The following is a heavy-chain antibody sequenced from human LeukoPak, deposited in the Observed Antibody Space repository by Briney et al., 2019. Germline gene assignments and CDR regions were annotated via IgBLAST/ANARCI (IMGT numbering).Heavy chain of an antibody. CDR3: ARGDDLLLLDY. CDR1: GYTFTSYW. J-gene: IGHJ4*02. CDR2: ISRGASYT. D-gene: IGHD3-16*01. Sequence: GSSLQISCKGSGYTFTSYWSGWVRQMPGKGLEWMGIISRGASYTRYSPSFQGQVTISADKSINTAYLQWSSLKASDTAMYFCARGDDLLLLDYWGQGTLATVSS. V-gene: IGHV5-51*01.